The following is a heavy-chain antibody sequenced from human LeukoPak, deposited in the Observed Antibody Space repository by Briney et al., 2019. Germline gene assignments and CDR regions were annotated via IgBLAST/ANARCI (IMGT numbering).Heavy chain of an antibody. J-gene: IGHJ4*02. CDR3: ARVVSDSGYDSDY. Sequence: ASVKVSCKASGYTFTGYYMHWVREAPGQGLEWMGWINPNSGGTNYAQKVQGMVTMTRDTSISTAYTELSKLRSDDTAVYYCARVVSDSGYDSDYWGQGTLVTVSS. CDR1: GYTFTGYY. D-gene: IGHD5-12*01. CDR2: INPNSGGT. V-gene: IGHV1-2*02.